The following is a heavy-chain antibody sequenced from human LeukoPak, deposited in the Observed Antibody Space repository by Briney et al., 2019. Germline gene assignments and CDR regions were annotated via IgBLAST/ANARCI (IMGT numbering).Heavy chain of an antibody. V-gene: IGHV4-59*08. CDR3: ARHGTAGYDYVWGSYRFDY. J-gene: IGHJ4*02. CDR2: IYYSGST. CDR1: GGSISSYY. D-gene: IGHD3-16*02. Sequence: SETLSLTCTVSGGSISSYYWSWIRQPPGKGLEWIGYIYYSGSTNYNPSLKSRVTISVDTSKNQFSLKLSSVTAADTAVYYCARHGTAGYDYVWGSYRFDYWGQGTLVTVSS.